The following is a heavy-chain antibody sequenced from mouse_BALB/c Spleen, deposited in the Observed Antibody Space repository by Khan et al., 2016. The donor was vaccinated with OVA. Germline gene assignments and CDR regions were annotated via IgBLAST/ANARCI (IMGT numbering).Heavy chain of an antibody. J-gene: IGHJ3*01. D-gene: IGHD4-1*01. CDR3: ASGNWAWFAY. CDR1: GFTFSSFG. V-gene: IGHV5-17*02. Sequence: EVQRVESGGDLVQPGGSRKLSCAASGFTFSSFGMHWVRQAPEKGLEWVAYISSDSITLYYADTVKGRFTISRNNPRNTLFLQMTSLRSEDTAIYYCASGNWAWFAYWGQGTLVTVSA. CDR2: ISSDSITL.